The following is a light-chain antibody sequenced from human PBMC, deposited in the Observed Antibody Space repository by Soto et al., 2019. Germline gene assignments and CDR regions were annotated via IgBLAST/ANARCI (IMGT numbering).Light chain of an antibody. CDR1: QGITNC. J-gene: IGKJ3*01. V-gene: IGKV1-33*01. CDR3: QQHNTLPIT. Sequence: DIQMTQSPSSLSASVGDRVTITCRASQGITNCLSWYQQKPGKAPQLLIYDASNLETGVPSRFSGCGSGTDFTFTINSLQPEDFATYYCQQHNTLPITFGPGTTVDI. CDR2: DAS.